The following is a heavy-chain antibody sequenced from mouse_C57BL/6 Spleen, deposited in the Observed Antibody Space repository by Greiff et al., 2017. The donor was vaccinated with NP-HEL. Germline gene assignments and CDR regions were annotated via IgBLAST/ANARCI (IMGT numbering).Heavy chain of an antibody. CDR1: GFNIKDDY. CDR3: TSGILAY. Sequence: EVQLQESGAELVRPGASVKLSCTASGFNIKDDYMHWVKQRPEQGLEWIGWIDPENGDTEYASKFQGKATITADTSSNTAYLQLSSLTSEDTAVYYCTSGILAYWGQGTLVTVSA. V-gene: IGHV14-4*01. J-gene: IGHJ3*01. CDR2: IDPENGDT.